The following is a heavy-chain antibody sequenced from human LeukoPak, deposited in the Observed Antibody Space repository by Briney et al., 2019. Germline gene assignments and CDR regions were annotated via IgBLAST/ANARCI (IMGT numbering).Heavy chain of an antibody. CDR2: IYYSGST. J-gene: IGHJ4*02. CDR3: AQGGSYFSY. V-gene: IGHV4-59*01. CDR1: GGSISSYY. D-gene: IGHD3-16*01. Sequence: SETLSLTCTVSGGSISSYYWSWIRQPPGKGLEWIGYIYYSGSTNYNPSLKSRVTISVDTSKNQFSLKLSSVTAADTAVYYCAQGGSYFSYWGQGTLVTVSS.